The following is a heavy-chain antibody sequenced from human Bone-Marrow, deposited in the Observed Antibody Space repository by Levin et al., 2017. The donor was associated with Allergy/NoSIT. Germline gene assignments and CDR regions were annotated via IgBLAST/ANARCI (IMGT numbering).Heavy chain of an antibody. CDR1: GSSFTSHW. J-gene: IGHJ5*02. V-gene: IGHV5-51*01. Sequence: GGSLRLSCRASGSSFTSHWIGWVRQMPGRGLEWMGIINPDDSDVRYSPSFRGQVIISADKYLTTAYLHWNSLKASDTAIYYCARSHNWFDPWGQGTLVTVSA. CDR3: ARSHNWFDP. CDR2: INPDDSDV.